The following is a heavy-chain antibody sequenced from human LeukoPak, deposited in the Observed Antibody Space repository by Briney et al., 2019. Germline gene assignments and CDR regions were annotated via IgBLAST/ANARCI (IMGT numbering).Heavy chain of an antibody. V-gene: IGHV4-34*01. CDR2: IHNSGTT. Sequence: SETLSLTCAVSGGPSSGYFWSWIRQSSGKGLEWIGEIHNSGTTNYNPSLNSRVTISEDTSKNQFYLNLSSVTAADTAVYYCARRYYYNLGSFPFDSWGQGTLVTVSS. CDR3: ARRYYYNLGSFPFDS. CDR1: GGPSSGYF. D-gene: IGHD3-10*01. J-gene: IGHJ4*02.